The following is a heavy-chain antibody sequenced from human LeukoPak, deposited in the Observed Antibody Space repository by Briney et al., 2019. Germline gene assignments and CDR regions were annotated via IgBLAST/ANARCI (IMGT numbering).Heavy chain of an antibody. V-gene: IGHV4-34*01. J-gene: IGHJ4*02. Sequence: SETLSLTCAVYGGSFSGYYWSWIRHPPGKGLEWIGEINHNGSNNYNPSLKSRVTISVDTSKNQFSLKLSSVTAADTAVYYCARSITMVRGAPGGYWGQGTLVTVSS. CDR3: ARSITMVRGAPGGY. CDR1: GGSFSGYY. D-gene: IGHD3-10*01. CDR2: INHNGSN.